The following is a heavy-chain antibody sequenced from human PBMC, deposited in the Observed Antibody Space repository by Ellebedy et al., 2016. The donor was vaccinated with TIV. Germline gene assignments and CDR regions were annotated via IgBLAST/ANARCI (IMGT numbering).Heavy chain of an antibody. D-gene: IGHD4-23*01. CDR1: GCTLRSYS. Sequence: AASVKVSCKASGCTLRSYSISWVRQAPGQGLDWMGRIIPILGIANYAPKFQGRVTITADKSTSTAYMELSSLRSEDTAVYYCQTGATVAHFYWGQGTLVTVSS. CDR3: QTGATVAHFY. J-gene: IGHJ4*02. V-gene: IGHV1-69*02. CDR2: IIPILGIA.